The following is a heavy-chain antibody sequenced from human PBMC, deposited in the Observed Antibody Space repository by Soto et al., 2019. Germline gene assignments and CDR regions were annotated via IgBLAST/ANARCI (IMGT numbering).Heavy chain of an antibody. D-gene: IGHD3-10*01. V-gene: IGHV4-4*07. CDR3: ARGPRGYVYYHGMDV. CDR1: GCSISSYY. CDR2: IDTSGTT. J-gene: IGHJ6*02. Sequence: XETLSLTCTVSGCSISSYYVSWIRQSAGKGLEWIGRIDTSGTTNYNPSLKSRVTMSVDASKNHFSLNLSPVTAADTAVYYCARGPRGYVYYHGMDVWGQGTTVTVSS.